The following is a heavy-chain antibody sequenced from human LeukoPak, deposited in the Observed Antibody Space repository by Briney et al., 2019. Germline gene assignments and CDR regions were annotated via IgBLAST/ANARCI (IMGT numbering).Heavy chain of an antibody. J-gene: IGHJ3*02. D-gene: IGHD6-25*01. Sequence: GGSLRLSCAASGFTFSSYSMNWVRQAPGKGLEWVSSISSSSSYIYYADSVKGRFTISRDNAKNSLYLQMNSLRAEDTAVYYCARVGQRNAFDIWGQGTMVTVFS. CDR2: ISSSSSYI. CDR1: GFTFSSYS. CDR3: ARVGQRNAFDI. V-gene: IGHV3-21*01.